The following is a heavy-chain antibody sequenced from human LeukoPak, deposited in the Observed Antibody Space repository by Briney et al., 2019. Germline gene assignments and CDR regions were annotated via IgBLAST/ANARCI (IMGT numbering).Heavy chain of an antibody. Sequence: SETLSLTCTVSGGSISSGGYYWSWIRQHPGKGLVWIGYIYYSGSTYYNPSLKSRVTISVDTSKNQFSLKLSSVTAADTAVYYCARDRDTAEGGNWFDPWGQGTLVTVSS. J-gene: IGHJ5*02. V-gene: IGHV4-31*03. CDR1: GGSISSGGYY. D-gene: IGHD5-18*01. CDR2: IYYSGST. CDR3: ARDRDTAEGGNWFDP.